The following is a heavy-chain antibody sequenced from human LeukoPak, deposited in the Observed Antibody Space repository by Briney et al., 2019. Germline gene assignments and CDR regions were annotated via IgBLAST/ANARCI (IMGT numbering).Heavy chain of an antibody. CDR2: MNPNSGNT. V-gene: IGHV1-8*02. CDR1: GYTFTTYN. J-gene: IGHJ3*02. Sequence: ASVKVSCKASGYTFTTYNINWVRQATGQGLEWMGWMNPNSGNTGYAQKFQGRVTMTRNTSISTAYMELSSLRSEDTAVYYCARTRLRSYLAYCGGDCYSGDAFDIWGQGTMVTVSS. D-gene: IGHD2-21*02. CDR3: ARTRLRSYLAYCGGDCYSGDAFDI.